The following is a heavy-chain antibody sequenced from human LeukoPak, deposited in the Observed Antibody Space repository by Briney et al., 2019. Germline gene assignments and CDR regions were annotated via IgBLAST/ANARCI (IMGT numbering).Heavy chain of an antibody. Sequence: SETLSLTCTVSGGSISSYYWSWIRQPPGKGLEWIGYIYYSGSTNYNPSLKSRVTISVDTSKNQFSLKLSSVTGADTAVYYCARDPMDTAMATSWGQGTLVTVSS. CDR2: IYYSGST. D-gene: IGHD5-18*01. CDR3: ARDPMDTAMATS. J-gene: IGHJ5*02. CDR1: GGSISSYY. V-gene: IGHV4-59*01.